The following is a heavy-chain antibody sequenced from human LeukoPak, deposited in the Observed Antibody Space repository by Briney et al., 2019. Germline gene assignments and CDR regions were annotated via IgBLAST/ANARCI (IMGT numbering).Heavy chain of an antibody. CDR2: IYYSGST. J-gene: IGHJ3*02. CDR1: GGSISSGDYY. CDR3: ARWGDYGDYAYAFDI. V-gene: IGHV4-30-4*01. D-gene: IGHD4-17*01. Sequence: SETLSLTCIVSGGSISSGDYYWSWIRQPPGKGLEWIGYIYYSGSTYYNPSLKSRVTISVDTSKNQFSLKLSSVTAADTAVYYCARWGDYGDYAYAFDIWGQGTMVTVSS.